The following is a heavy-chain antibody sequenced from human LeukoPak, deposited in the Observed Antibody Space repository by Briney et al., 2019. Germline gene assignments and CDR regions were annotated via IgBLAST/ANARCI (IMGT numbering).Heavy chain of an antibody. V-gene: IGHV3-64*01. CDR3: ARYSSSWFDSHFDY. D-gene: IGHD6-13*01. Sequence: GGSLRLSCAASGFTFSNYGMHWVRQAPGKGLEYVSAISGNGGSTYYANSVKGRFTISRDNSKNTLYLQMGSLRGEDMAVYYCARYSSSWFDSHFDYWGQGTLVTVSS. CDR2: ISGNGGST. CDR1: GFTFSNYG. J-gene: IGHJ4*02.